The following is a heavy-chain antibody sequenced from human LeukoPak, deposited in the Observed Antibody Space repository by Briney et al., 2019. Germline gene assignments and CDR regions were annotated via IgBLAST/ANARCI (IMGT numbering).Heavy chain of an antibody. Sequence: GGSLGLSCEASGFTFSLYWMSWVRQAPGKGLEWVANIKQDGSEKYCVDSVKGRFTISRDNAKNSLYLQMNSLRADDTAVYYCARDGDTSGYTDWGQGTLVTVSS. CDR3: ARDGDTSGYTD. CDR2: IKQDGSEK. D-gene: IGHD3-22*01. J-gene: IGHJ4*02. V-gene: IGHV3-7*01. CDR1: GFTFSLYW.